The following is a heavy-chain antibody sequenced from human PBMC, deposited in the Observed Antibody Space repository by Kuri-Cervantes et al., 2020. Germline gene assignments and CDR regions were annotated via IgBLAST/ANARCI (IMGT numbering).Heavy chain of an antibody. D-gene: IGHD1-26*01. CDR2: INHSGST. V-gene: IGHV4-34*01. CDR1: GGAFRGYY. CDR3: ARQRAGELGDEDWFDP. J-gene: IGHJ5*02. Sequence: GSLRLSCAVYGGAFRGYYWNWIRQSPGGGLEWIGEINHSGSTNYNPSLKSRVSISVDTSKNQFSLKLSSVTAADTAVYYCARQRAGELGDEDWFDPWGQGTLVTVSS.